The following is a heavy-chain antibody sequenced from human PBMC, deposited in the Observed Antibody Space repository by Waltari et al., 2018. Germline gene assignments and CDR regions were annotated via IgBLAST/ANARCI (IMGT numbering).Heavy chain of an antibody. CDR2: IYSGGST. D-gene: IGHD2-21*02. Sequence: EVQLVESGGGLVKPGGSLRLSCAASGFTVSSNYMSWVRQAPGKGLEWVSVIYSGGSTYYADSVKGRFTISRDNSKNTLYLQMNSLRAEDTAVYYCARVYSGGNSGLDYWGQGTLVTVSS. J-gene: IGHJ4*02. CDR3: ARVYSGGNSGLDY. CDR1: GFTVSSNY. V-gene: IGHV3-53*01.